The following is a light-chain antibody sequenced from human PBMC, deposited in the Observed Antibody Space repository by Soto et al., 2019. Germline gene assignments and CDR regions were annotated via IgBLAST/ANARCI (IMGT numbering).Light chain of an antibody. J-gene: IGLJ2*01. CDR1: SSNIGSNT. CDR3: ATWDDSLNGTV. CDR2: SNN. Sequence: QPVLTQPPSASGTPWQRVALSCSGSSSNIGSNTVNWYQQLPGTAPKLLIYSNNQRPSGVPDRFSGSVSGTSASLAISGLQSEDEADYYCATWDDSLNGTVFGGGTKVTVL. V-gene: IGLV1-44*01.